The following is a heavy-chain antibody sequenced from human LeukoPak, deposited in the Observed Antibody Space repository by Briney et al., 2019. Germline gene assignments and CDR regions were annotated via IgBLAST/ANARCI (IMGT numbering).Heavy chain of an antibody. CDR2: INPSGGST. CDR3: ARDEAGGSGEGGGNFDY. Sequence: ASVEVSCKASGGTFSSYAISWVRQAPGQGLEWMGIINPSGGSTSYAQKFQGRVTMTRDMSTSTVYMELSSLRSEDTAVYYCARDEAGGSGEGGGNFDYWGQGTLVTVSS. V-gene: IGHV1-46*01. CDR1: GGTFSSYA. J-gene: IGHJ4*02. D-gene: IGHD3-3*01.